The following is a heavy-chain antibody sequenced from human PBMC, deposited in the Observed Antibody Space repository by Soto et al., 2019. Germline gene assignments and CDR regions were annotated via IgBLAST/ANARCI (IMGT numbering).Heavy chain of an antibody. CDR2: IWYDGSNK. CDR1: GFTFSSYG. CDR3: ARSQVAGHPSLLNFDFDY. V-gene: IGHV3-33*01. D-gene: IGHD6-19*01. Sequence: QVQLVESGGGVVQPGRSLRLSCAASGFTFSSYGMHWVRQAPGKGLEWVAVIWYDGSNKYYADSVKGRFTISRDNSKNTLYLQMNSLRAEDTAVYYCARSQVAGHPSLLNFDFDYWGQGTLVTVSS. J-gene: IGHJ4*02.